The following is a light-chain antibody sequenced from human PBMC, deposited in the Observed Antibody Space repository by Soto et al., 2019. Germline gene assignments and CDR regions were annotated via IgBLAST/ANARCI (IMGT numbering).Light chain of an antibody. V-gene: IGKV3-15*01. CDR3: QQYNGWPLT. CDR1: QSVSSN. Sequence: EIVMTQSPATLSVSPGERATLSCRASQSVSSNLAWYQQKPGQAPRLLIYGASTRATGIPARFSGSGSGTEFTLTISILQSEDFAVYSCQQYNGWPLTFGGGTMVEIK. CDR2: GAS. J-gene: IGKJ4*01.